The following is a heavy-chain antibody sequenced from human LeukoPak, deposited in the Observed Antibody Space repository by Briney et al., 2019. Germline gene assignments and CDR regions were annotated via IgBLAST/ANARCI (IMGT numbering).Heavy chain of an antibody. D-gene: IGHD3-10*01. CDR3: ARGLLSRHGSGSYYIHLNWFDP. CDR2: INHSGST. V-gene: IGHV4-34*01. J-gene: IGHJ5*02. Sequence: PSETLSLTCAVYGGSFSGYYWSWIRQPPGKGLEWIGEINHSGSTNYNPSLKSRVTISVDTSKNQFSLKLSSVTAADTAVYYCARGLLSRHGSGSYYIHLNWFDPWGQGTLVTVSS. CDR1: GGSFSGYY.